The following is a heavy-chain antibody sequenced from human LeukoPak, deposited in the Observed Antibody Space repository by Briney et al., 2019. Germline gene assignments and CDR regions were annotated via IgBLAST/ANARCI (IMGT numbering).Heavy chain of an antibody. Sequence: GGSLRLSCAASGFTLSSYGMHWVRQAPGKGLEWVAVISYGGSKKDYADSVKGRFTISRDNSKNTLFLQMNSLSAEDTAVYYCAKGGRDGYNSLDYWGQGTLVIVSS. J-gene: IGHJ4*02. V-gene: IGHV3-30*18. CDR2: ISYGGSKK. CDR1: GFTLSSYG. D-gene: IGHD5-24*01. CDR3: AKGGRDGYNSLDY.